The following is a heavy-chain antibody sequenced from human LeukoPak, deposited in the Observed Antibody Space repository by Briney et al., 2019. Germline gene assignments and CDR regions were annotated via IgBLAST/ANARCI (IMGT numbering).Heavy chain of an antibody. V-gene: IGHV5-10-1*01. D-gene: IGHD3-16*01. Sequence: GESLKISCKASGYRFSSYWISWVRQMPGKGLEWMGRIDPSDSYTNYRPSFQGHVTISADQSISTAYLQWSSLKASYTAIYYCARIMTTSGGVTGALDYWGQGTLVTVSS. CDR3: ARIMTTSGGVTGALDY. CDR1: GYRFSSYW. J-gene: IGHJ4*02. CDR2: IDPSDSYT.